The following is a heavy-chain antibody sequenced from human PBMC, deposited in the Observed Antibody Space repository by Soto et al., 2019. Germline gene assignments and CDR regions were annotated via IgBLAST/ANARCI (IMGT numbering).Heavy chain of an antibody. J-gene: IGHJ4*02. Sequence: SVKVSCKASGYTFTNNAIHWVRQAPGQGLEWMGGIIPIFGTANYAQKFQGRVTITADESTSTAYMELSSLRSEDTAVYYCARDFVDDFPVGYFDYWGQGTLVTVSS. CDR2: IIPIFGTA. CDR1: GYTFTNNA. CDR3: ARDFVDDFPVGYFDY. D-gene: IGHD3-3*01. V-gene: IGHV1-69*13.